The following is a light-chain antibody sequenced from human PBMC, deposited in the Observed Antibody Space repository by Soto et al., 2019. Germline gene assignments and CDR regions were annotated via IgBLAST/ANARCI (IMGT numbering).Light chain of an antibody. J-gene: IGLJ2*01. CDR2: EGS. CDR3: CSYAGSSTGV. Sequence: QTVLTQPASVSGSPGQSITISCTGTSSDVGSYNLVSWYQQHPGKAPKLMIYEGSKRPSGVSNRFSGSKSGNTASLTISGLQAEDEADYYCCSYAGSSTGVFGGGTTLTVL. V-gene: IGLV2-23*01. CDR1: SSDVGSYNL.